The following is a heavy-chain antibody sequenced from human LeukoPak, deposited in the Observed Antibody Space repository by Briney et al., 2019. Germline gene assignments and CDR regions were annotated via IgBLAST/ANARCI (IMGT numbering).Heavy chain of an antibody. CDR1: GGSISSYY. CDR3: ARRLIAVAGTDYFDY. V-gene: IGHV4-59*08. CDR2: VYYSGST. Sequence: SETLSLTCTVSGGSISSYYWSWIRQPPGKGLEWIGYVYYSGSTNYNPSLKSRVTISVDTSKNQFSLKLSSVTAADTAVYYCARRLIAVAGTDYFDYWGQGTLVTVSS. D-gene: IGHD6-19*01. J-gene: IGHJ4*02.